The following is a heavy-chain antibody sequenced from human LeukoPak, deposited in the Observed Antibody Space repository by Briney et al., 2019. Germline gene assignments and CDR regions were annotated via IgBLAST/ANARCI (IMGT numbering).Heavy chain of an antibody. D-gene: IGHD1-26*01. CDR2: ISYDGSNK. Sequence: GGSLRLSCAASGFTFSSYGMHWVRQAPGKGLEWVAVISYDGSNKYYADSVKGRFTISRDNSKNTLYLQMNSLRAEDTAVYYCARDYGRPGGIDYWGQGTLVTVSS. V-gene: IGHV3-30*03. CDR1: GFTFSSYG. J-gene: IGHJ4*02. CDR3: ARDYGRPGGIDY.